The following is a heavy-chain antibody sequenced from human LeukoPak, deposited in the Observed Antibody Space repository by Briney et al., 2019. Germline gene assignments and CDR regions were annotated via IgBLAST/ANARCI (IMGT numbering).Heavy chain of an antibody. V-gene: IGHV1-8*01. D-gene: IGHD6-13*01. CDR3: ARKYGSSWTKDAFDI. CDR1: GYTFTHYD. CDR2: MNPNSGNT. J-gene: IGHJ3*02. Sequence: AASVKVSCKASGYTFTHYDINWVRQATGQGLEWMGWMNPNSGNTGYTQKFQGRVTMTRNTSISTAYMELSSLRSEDTAVYYCARKYGSSWTKDAFDIWGQGTMVTVSS.